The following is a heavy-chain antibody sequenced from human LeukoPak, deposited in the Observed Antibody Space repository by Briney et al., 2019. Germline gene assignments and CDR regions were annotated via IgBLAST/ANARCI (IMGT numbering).Heavy chain of an antibody. J-gene: IGHJ4*02. V-gene: IGHV3-23*01. CDR3: AREVRVGGLLSLDY. CDR1: GFTFSTYA. CDR2: ISVSGDNT. D-gene: IGHD3-10*01. Sequence: GGSLGLSCAASGFTFSTYAMSWVRQAPGKGLEVVSVISVSGDNTYYADSVKGRFTISRDDSKNTLHLQLNSLRAEDTAVYYCAREVRVGGLLSLDYWGQGTLVTVSS.